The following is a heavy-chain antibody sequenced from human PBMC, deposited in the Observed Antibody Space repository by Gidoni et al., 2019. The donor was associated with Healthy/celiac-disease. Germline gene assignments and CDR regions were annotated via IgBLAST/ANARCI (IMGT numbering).Heavy chain of an antibody. V-gene: IGHV3-33*01. J-gene: IGHJ4*02. CDR2: ILYDGSNK. CDR3: ARVHVFGPMGATTAFDY. CDR1: GSTCSSYG. D-gene: IGHD1-26*01. Sequence: QVQLVESGGGVVQPGRSLRLSCAAPGSTCSSYGMHWVRQDPGKGLEWVAVILYDGSNKYYADSVKGRFTISRDNSKNTLYLQMHSLRAEDTAVYYCARVHVFGPMGATTAFDYWGQGTLVTVSS.